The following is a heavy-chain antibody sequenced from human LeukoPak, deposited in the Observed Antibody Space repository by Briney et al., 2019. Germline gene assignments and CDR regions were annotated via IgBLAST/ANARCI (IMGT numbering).Heavy chain of an antibody. CDR3: ARWLNYYDILTGYHRYFDY. Sequence: SVKVSCKASGGTFSSYAISWVRQAPGQGLEWMGGIIPIFGTANYAQKFQGRVTITADESTSTAYMELSSLRSEDTAVYYCARWLNYYDILTGYHRYFDYWGQGTLVTVS. V-gene: IGHV1-69*01. J-gene: IGHJ4*02. CDR1: GGTFSSYA. D-gene: IGHD3-9*01. CDR2: IIPIFGTA.